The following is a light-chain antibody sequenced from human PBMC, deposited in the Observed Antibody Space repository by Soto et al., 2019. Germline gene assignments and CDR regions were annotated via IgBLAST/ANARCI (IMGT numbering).Light chain of an antibody. J-gene: IGKJ5*01. CDR1: QSVSSN. Sequence: EIGVTQSPATLSSSPGERAALACGASQSVSSNLAWYQQKPGQAPRLLIYGASRRATGIPDRFSGSASGTDFTLTISRLEPEDFAVYFCQQYYDLPMTFGQGTRLEIK. CDR2: GAS. CDR3: QQYYDLPMT. V-gene: IGKV3-20*01.